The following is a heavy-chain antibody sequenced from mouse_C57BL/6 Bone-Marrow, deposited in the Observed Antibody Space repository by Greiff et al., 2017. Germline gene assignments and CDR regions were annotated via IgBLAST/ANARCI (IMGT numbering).Heavy chain of an antibody. V-gene: IGHV1-69*01. J-gene: IGHJ3*01. CDR3: ARGGYYYCSSGFAY. CDR1: GYTFTSYW. Sequence: QVQLQQPGAELVMPGASVKLSCKASGYTFTSYWMHWVKQRPGQGLEWIGEIDPSDSYTNYNQKFQGKSTLTVDKSSSTAYMQLSSLTSEDSAVYYCARGGYYYCSSGFAYWGQGTLVTVSA. CDR2: IDPSDSYT. D-gene: IGHD1-1*01.